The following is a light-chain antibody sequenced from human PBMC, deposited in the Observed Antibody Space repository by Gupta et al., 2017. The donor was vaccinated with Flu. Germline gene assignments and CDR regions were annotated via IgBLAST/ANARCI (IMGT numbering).Light chain of an antibody. Sequence: HSVLTHPPSASGARGQRVTISCSGSSPNVGSNSLNWYQQLPRPAPRFLSDSNNRRPSGVPDRFSGSNSGTSASLAISGLESEDEADYYCQELDDSISGPVFGGGTKLTVL. CDR2: SNN. J-gene: IGLJ2*01. CDR1: SPNVGSNS. CDR3: QELDDSISGPV. V-gene: IGLV1-44*01.